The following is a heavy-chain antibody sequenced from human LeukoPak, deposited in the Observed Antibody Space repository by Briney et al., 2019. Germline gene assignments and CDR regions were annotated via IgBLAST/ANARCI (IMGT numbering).Heavy chain of an antibody. V-gene: IGHV3-23*01. CDR1: GFTFGNYV. D-gene: IGHD3-10*01. CDR3: AREGFGSGSAGGFDI. Sequence: GGSLRLSCAASGFTFGNYVMTGVRQAPGKGPEWVSTINVGGTSTYYADFVEGRFTISRDNSKDTVSLQMNSLRPEDTALYYCAREGFGSGSAGGFDIWGQGTKVTISS. J-gene: IGHJ3*02. CDR2: INVGGTST.